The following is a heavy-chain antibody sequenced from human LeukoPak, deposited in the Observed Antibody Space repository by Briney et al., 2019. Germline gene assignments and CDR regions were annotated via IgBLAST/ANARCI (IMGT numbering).Heavy chain of an antibody. D-gene: IGHD2-2*01. J-gene: IGHJ4*02. CDR1: GYTLTELS. CDR3: ARDSIVPAAIPFDY. Sequence: ASVKVSCKVSGYTLTELSMHWVRQAPGKGLEWMGGFDPEDGETIYAQKFQGRVTMTEDTSTYTAYMELSSLRSVDTAVYYCARDSIVPAAIPFDYWGQGTLVTVSS. V-gene: IGHV1-24*01. CDR2: FDPEDGET.